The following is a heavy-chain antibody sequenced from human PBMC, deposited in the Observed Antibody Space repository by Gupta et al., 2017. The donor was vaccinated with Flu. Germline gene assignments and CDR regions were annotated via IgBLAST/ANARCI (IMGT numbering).Heavy chain of an antibody. J-gene: IGHJ5*02. Sequence: PGKALEGIGNCYESGSTYYNPSLKSRVTISVDTSRTQFSLKLSSVTAADTAVYYCARHKKSYDSSGPPGWFDPWGQGTLVTVAS. D-gene: IGHD3-22*01. CDR2: CYESGST. V-gene: IGHV4-39*01. CDR3: ARHKKSYDSSGPPGWFDP.